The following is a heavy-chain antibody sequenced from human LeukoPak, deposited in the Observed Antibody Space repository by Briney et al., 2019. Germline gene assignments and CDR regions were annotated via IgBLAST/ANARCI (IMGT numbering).Heavy chain of an antibody. CDR2: ISSSSSYI. V-gene: IGHV3-21*01. Sequence: TGGSLRLSCAASGFTFSSYSMNWVRQAPGKGLEWVSSISSSSSYIYYADSVKGRFTISRDNAKNSLYLQVNSLRAEDMAVYSCARDSISGSCDYWGKGTLVTVSS. CDR1: GFTFSSYS. D-gene: IGHD6-13*01. J-gene: IGHJ4*02. CDR3: ARDSISGSCDY.